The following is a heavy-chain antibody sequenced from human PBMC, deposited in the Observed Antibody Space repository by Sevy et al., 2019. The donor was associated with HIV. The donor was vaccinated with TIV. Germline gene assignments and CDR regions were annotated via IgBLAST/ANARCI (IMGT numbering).Heavy chain of an antibody. Sequence: SETLSLTCAVYGGSFSGYYWSWIRQPPGKGLEWIGEINHSGSTNYNPSLKSRVTISVDTSKNQFSLKLSSVTAADTVVYYCARGASVAGGTRSWYFDLWGRGTLVTVSS. CDR3: ARGASVAGGTRSWYFDL. J-gene: IGHJ2*01. V-gene: IGHV4-34*01. CDR1: GGSFSGYY. CDR2: INHSGST. D-gene: IGHD6-19*01.